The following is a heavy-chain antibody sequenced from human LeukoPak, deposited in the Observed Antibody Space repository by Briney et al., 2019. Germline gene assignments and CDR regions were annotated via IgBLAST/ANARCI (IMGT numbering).Heavy chain of an antibody. CDR2: ISWNSGSR. D-gene: IGHD1-1*01. V-gene: IGHV3-9*01. Sequence: GGSLRLSCAASGFTFDDYAMHWVRQAPGKGLEWVSGISWNSGSRGYADSVKGRFTISRDNAKNSLYLQMNSLRAEDTALYYCAKLNDYDAFDIWGQGTMVTVSS. J-gene: IGHJ3*02. CDR3: AKLNDYDAFDI. CDR1: GFTFDDYA.